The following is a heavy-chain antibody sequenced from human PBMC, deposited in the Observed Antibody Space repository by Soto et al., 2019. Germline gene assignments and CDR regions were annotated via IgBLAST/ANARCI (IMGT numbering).Heavy chain of an antibody. J-gene: IGHJ4*02. CDR1: GFTFSSYE. D-gene: IGHD3-3*01. V-gene: IGHV3-48*03. CDR3: ARDPEYYVSINPYFDY. Sequence: PGGSLRLSCAASGFTFSSYEMNWVRQAPGKGLEWVSYISSSGSTIYYADSVKGRFTISRDNAKNSLYLQMNSLRAEDTAVYYCARDPEYYVSINPYFDYWGQGTLVTVSS. CDR2: ISSSGSTI.